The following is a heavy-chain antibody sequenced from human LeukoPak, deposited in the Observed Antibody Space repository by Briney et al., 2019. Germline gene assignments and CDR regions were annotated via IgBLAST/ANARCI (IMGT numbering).Heavy chain of an antibody. V-gene: IGHV1-46*01. CDR2: INPSGGST. J-gene: IGHJ6*04. D-gene: IGHD5-18*01. CDR3: ARGDTAMVILDV. CDR1: GYTFTSYY. Sequence: ASVKVSCKASGYTFTSYYMHWVRQAPGQGLEWMGIINPSGGSTSYAQKFQGRVTMTRDMSTSTVYMELSSLRSEDTAVYYCARGDTAMVILDVWGKGTTVTISS.